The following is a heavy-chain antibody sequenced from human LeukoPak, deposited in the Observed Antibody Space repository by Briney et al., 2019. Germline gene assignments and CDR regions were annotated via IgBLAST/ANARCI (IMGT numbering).Heavy chain of an antibody. CDR1: GGSISSSSYY. V-gene: IGHV4-39*01. J-gene: IGHJ5*02. D-gene: IGHD3-3*01. CDR2: IYYSGST. CDR3: ASYDFWSGYYDDP. Sequence: SETLSLTCTVSGGSISSSSYYWGWIRQPPGKGPEWIGSIYYSGSTYYNPSLKSRVTISVDTSKDQFSLKLSSVTAADTAVYYCASYDFWSGYYDDPWGQGTLVTVSS.